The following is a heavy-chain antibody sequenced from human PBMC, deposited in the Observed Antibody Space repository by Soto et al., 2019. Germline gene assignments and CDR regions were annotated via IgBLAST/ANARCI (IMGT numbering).Heavy chain of an antibody. D-gene: IGHD5-18*01. CDR3: AKSAGNLIHYFDY. V-gene: IGHV3-23*01. J-gene: IGHJ4*02. Sequence: EVQLLESGGGLVQPGGSLRLSCAASGFTFGTYAMTWVRQAPGKGLEWVSTISASGGSTYYADSVKDRFTISRDNSKNPLYVQMNSLRAEDTAVYYCAKSAGNLIHYFDYWGQGTLVTVSS. CDR1: GFTFGTYA. CDR2: ISASGGST.